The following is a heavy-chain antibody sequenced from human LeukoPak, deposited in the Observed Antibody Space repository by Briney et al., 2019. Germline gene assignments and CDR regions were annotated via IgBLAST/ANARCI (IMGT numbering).Heavy chain of an antibody. D-gene: IGHD3-22*01. J-gene: IGHJ3*02. CDR2: IYHSGST. CDR3: ARGADYYDSSGYRYHDAFDI. CDR1: GGSISSSNW. Sequence: SETLSLTCAVSGGSISSSNWWSWVRQPPGQGLEWIGEIYHSGSTNYNPSLKSRVTISVDKSKNQFSLKLSSVTAADTAVYYCARGADYYDSSGYRYHDAFDIWGQGTMVTVSS. V-gene: IGHV4-4*02.